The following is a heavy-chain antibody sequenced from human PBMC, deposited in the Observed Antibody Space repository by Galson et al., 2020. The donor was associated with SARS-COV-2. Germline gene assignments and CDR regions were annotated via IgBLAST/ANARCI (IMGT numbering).Heavy chain of an antibody. CDR2: IYTSDIT. CDR3: ARDRFSGSYTFDY. Sequence: GESLKISCEVSGLSFSSDYMSWVRQAPGKGLEWVSVIYTSDITHYADSVKGRFTVSRDNNKNTLYLQMNSLTPDDTAMYYCARDRFSGSYTFDYWGLGTLVTVSS. J-gene: IGHJ4*02. CDR1: GLSFSSDY. V-gene: IGHV3-53*05. D-gene: IGHD1-26*01.